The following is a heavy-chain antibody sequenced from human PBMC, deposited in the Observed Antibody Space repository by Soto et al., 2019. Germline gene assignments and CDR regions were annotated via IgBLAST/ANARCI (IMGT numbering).Heavy chain of an antibody. CDR1: GGSISSGGYY. Sequence: SETLSLTFTVSGGSISSGGYYWSWIRQHPGKGLEWIGYIYYSGRTYYNPSLKSRVTISVDTSKNQFSLKLSSVTAADTAVYYCARGTVDTAMVYYFDYWGQGTLVTAPQ. CDR2: IYYSGRT. J-gene: IGHJ4*02. V-gene: IGHV4-31*03. D-gene: IGHD5-18*01. CDR3: ARGTVDTAMVYYFDY.